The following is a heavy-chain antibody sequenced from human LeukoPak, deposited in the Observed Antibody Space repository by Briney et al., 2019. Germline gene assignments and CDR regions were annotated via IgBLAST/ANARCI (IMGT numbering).Heavy chain of an antibody. J-gene: IGHJ3*01. CDR2: ISYSGRT. CDR3: ARLRPQDSSTWNGDSFDF. D-gene: IGHD6-13*01. CDR1: RGSISGHY. V-gene: IGHV4-59*08. Sequence: SETLSLTCTVSRGSISGHYWTWIRQPPGKGLEWIGYISYSGRTDSNPSLNSRLTVSVDTSKNQFSLRLTSVTAADTAVYLCARLRPQDSSTWNGDSFDFWGQGTMVTVSS.